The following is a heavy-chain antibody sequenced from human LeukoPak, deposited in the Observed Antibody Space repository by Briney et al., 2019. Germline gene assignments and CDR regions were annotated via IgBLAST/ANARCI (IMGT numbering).Heavy chain of an antibody. V-gene: IGHV1-2*02. CDR2: INPNSGDT. D-gene: IGHD3-22*01. Sequence: ASVKVSCKASGYTFTAYYMHWVRQAPGQGLEWMGWINPNSGDTKIAQKFQGRVTMTRDTSISTAYMELNSLRSDDTAVYSCARGPNYYDSSGFHYRDRGQGTLVTVSS. J-gene: IGHJ4*02. CDR1: GYTFTAYY. CDR3: ARGPNYYDSSGFHYRD.